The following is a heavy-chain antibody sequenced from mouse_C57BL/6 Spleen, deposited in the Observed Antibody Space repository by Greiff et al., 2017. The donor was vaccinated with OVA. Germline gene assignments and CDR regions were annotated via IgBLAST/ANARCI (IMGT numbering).Heavy chain of an antibody. D-gene: IGHD1-1*01. CDR2: IDPSDSET. J-gene: IGHJ4*01. CDR3: ARGYYGSSWDYAMDY. V-gene: IGHV1-52*01. Sequence: VQLQQPGAELVRPGSSVKLSCKASGYTFTSYWMHWVKQRPIQGLEWIGNIDPSDSETHYNQKFKDKATLTVDKSSSTAYMQLSSLTSEDSAVYYCARGYYGSSWDYAMDYWGQGTSVTVSS. CDR1: GYTFTSYW.